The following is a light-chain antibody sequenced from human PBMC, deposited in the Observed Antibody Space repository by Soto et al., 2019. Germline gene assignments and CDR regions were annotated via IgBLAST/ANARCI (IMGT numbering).Light chain of an antibody. V-gene: IGKV3-20*01. CDR1: QSVSNNY. Sequence: ELVLTQSPCTLSLSQGERATLSCRASQSVSNNYLAWYQQKPGQAPRLLIYGASNRATGIPDRFSGSGSGTDFTLTISRLEPEDFAVYYCQQYGSSGTFGQGTKVDIK. CDR2: GAS. J-gene: IGKJ1*01. CDR3: QQYGSSGT.